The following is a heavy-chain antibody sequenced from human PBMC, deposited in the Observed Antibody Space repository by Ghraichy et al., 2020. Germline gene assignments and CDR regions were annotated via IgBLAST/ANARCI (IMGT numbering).Heavy chain of an antibody. CDR2: IDHSGSN. Sequence: SQTISLTCTVSGYFISSGYYWGWIRQPPGKGLEWIGSIDHSGSNYYNPSLKSRVTISLDTSKNQFSLKLRSVTAADTAVYYCARSGAAGRYYYYYGMDVWGQGTTVTVSS. CDR3: ARSGAAGRYYYYYGMDV. J-gene: IGHJ6*02. V-gene: IGHV4-38-2*02. CDR1: GYFISSGYY. D-gene: IGHD6-13*01.